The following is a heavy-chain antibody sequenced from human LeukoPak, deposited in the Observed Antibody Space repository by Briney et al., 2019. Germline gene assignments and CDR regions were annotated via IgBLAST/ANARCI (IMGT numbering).Heavy chain of an antibody. D-gene: IGHD6-19*01. Sequence: SVKVSCKASGYTFTSYGISWVRQAPGQGLEWMGGIIPIFGTANYAQKFQGRVTITADESTSTAYMELSSLRSEDTAVYYCARAVAGPEGRYFDYWGQGTLVTVSS. CDR3: ARAVAGPEGRYFDY. CDR2: IIPIFGTA. CDR1: GYTFTSYG. V-gene: IGHV1-69*13. J-gene: IGHJ4*02.